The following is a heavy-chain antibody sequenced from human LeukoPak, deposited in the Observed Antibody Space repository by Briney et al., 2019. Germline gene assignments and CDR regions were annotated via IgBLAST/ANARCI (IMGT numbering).Heavy chain of an antibody. CDR3: ARDGSTSPYYYYYYGMDV. D-gene: IGHD2-2*01. Sequence: SETLSLTCAVYGGSFSGYYWSWIRQPPGKGLEWIGEINHSGSTNYNPFLKSQVTISVDTSKNQFSLKLSSVTAADTAVYYCARDGSTSPYYYYYYGMDVWGQGTTVTVSS. V-gene: IGHV4-34*01. CDR2: INHSGST. CDR1: GGSFSGYY. J-gene: IGHJ6*02.